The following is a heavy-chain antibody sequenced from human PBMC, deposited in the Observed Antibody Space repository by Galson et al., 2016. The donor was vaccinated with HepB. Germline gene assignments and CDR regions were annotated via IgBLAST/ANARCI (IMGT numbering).Heavy chain of an antibody. J-gene: IGHJ6*02. D-gene: IGHD6-25*01. CDR2: VSSDSLSK. V-gene: IGHV3-21*03. CDR1: GFTFGAYT. Sequence: SLRLSCAASGFTFGAYTMNWVRQSPGKGLEWVSTVSSDSLSKYYADSVGGRFTVSRDNVNNALFLQMNSLRADVTGAYYCARDRGYWGMDVWGQGTTVTISS. CDR3: ARDRGYWGMDV.